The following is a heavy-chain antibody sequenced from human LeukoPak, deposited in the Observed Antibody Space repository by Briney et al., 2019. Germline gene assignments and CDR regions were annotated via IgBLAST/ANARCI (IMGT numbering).Heavy chain of an antibody. CDR1: GGTFSSYA. D-gene: IGHD3-22*01. Sequence: SVKVSCKASGGTFSSYAISWVRQAPGQGLEWMGGIIPIFGTANYAQKFQGRVTITADESTSTAYMELSSLRSDDTAVYYCARDYLMYYYDSSGYLSAPGYWGQGTLVTVSS. V-gene: IGHV1-69*01. J-gene: IGHJ4*02. CDR2: IIPIFGTA. CDR3: ARDYLMYYYDSSGYLSAPGY.